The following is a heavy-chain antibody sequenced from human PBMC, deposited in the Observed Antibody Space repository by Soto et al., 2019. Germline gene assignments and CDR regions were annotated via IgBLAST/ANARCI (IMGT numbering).Heavy chain of an antibody. CDR2: INQDGNED. Sequence: GGSLRLSCATSGFTFSSFWVTWVRQAPGKGLEWVANINQDGNEDNLLDSVKGRFTISRDNAKNSLFLQMNSLRVDDTAVYYCARTGDGHHDFLDYWGQGALVTVSS. CDR3: ARTGDGHHDFLDY. J-gene: IGHJ4*02. CDR1: GFTFSSFW. V-gene: IGHV3-7*01. D-gene: IGHD1-1*01.